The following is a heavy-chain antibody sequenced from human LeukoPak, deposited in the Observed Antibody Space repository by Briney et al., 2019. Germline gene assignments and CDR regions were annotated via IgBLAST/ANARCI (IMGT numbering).Heavy chain of an antibody. D-gene: IGHD1-26*01. J-gene: IGHJ5*02. Sequence: SETLSLTCTVSGGSISSSSYYWGWIRQPPGKGLEWIGSIYYSGSTYYNPSLKSRVTISVDTSKNQFSLKLSSVTAADTAVYYCARDYGWELLLCGWFDPWGQGTLVTVSS. CDR1: GGSISSSSYY. V-gene: IGHV4-39*07. CDR3: ARDYGWELLLCGWFDP. CDR2: IYYSGST.